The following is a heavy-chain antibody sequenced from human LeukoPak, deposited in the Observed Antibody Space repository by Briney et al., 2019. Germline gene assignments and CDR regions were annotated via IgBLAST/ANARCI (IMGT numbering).Heavy chain of an antibody. Sequence: GKSLRLSCAAAGFTFSSYAMHWVRQAPGKGLGWVAVISYDGSNKYYADSVKGRFTISRDNSKNTLYLQMNSLRAENTAVYYCAKVGYCSSTSCFDDYFDYWGQGTLVTVSS. D-gene: IGHD2-2*01. J-gene: IGHJ4*02. CDR2: ISYDGSNK. CDR3: AKVGYCSSTSCFDDYFDY. CDR1: GFTFSSYA. V-gene: IGHV3-30*14.